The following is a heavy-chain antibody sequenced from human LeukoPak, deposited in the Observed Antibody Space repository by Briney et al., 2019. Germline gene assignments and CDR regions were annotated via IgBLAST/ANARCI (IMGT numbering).Heavy chain of an antibody. V-gene: IGHV3-23*01. J-gene: IGHJ4*02. CDR2: ISGSGGST. Sequence: GGSLRLSCAASGFTVSSNYMSWVRQAPGKGLEWVSAISGSGGSTYYADSVKGRFTISRDNSKNTLYLQMNSLRAEDTAVYYCAKEGYYYGSGSYNIDYWGQGTLVTVSS. CDR3: AKEGYYYGSGSYNIDY. D-gene: IGHD3-10*01. CDR1: GFTVSSNY.